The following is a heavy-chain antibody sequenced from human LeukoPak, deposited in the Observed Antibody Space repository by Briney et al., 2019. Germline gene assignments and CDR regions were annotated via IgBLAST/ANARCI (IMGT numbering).Heavy chain of an antibody. CDR2: ISGGGGGT. CDR1: GFTFSIYA. CDR3: AKAGGNTYYYYYMDV. V-gene: IGHV3-23*01. J-gene: IGHJ6*03. Sequence: GGSLRLSCAASGFTFSIYAMNWVRQAPGKGLEWVSAISGGGGGTCYADSVKGRFTISRDNSKNTLFLQMNSLRAEDTALYYCAKAGGNTYYYYYMDVWGKGTTVTVSS. D-gene: IGHD4-23*01.